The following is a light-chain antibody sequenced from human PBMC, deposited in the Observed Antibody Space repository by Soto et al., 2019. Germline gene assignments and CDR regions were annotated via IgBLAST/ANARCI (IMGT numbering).Light chain of an antibody. V-gene: IGKV3-20*01. CDR1: QSVSNDF. CDR3: QQYGSSPRT. Sequence: IVSTRTPGILSLSPGERGALRCTPSQSVSNDFLAWYQQKPGQAPRLLIYGAFHRAGGIPARVSGSGSGTDFTLTISSLEPEDVAVYYCQQYGSSPRTFGQGTKVDIK. CDR2: GAF. J-gene: IGKJ1*01.